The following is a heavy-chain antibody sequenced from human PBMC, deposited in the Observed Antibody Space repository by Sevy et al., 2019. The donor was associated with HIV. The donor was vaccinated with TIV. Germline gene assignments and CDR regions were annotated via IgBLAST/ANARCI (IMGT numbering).Heavy chain of an antibody. CDR2: IRSKANSYAT. CDR1: GFTFSGSA. Sequence: GGSLRLSCAASGFTFSGSAMHWVRQASGKGLEWVGRIRSKANSYATAYAASVKGRFTISRDDSKNTAYLQMNSLKTEDTAVYYCTRHNPSEGIGYCYYGMDVWGQGTTVTVSS. CDR3: TRHNPSEGIGYCYYGMDV. J-gene: IGHJ6*02. D-gene: IGHD2-2*01. V-gene: IGHV3-73*01.